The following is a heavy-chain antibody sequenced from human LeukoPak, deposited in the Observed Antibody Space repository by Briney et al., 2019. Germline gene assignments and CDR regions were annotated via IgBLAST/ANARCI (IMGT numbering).Heavy chain of an antibody. CDR2: MNPNSGNT. CDR3: ARADSSGYRYGY. V-gene: IGHV1-8*01. J-gene: IGHJ4*02. D-gene: IGHD3-22*01. CDR1: GYTFTSYD. Sequence: ASVKVSCKASGYTFTSYDINWVRQATGQGLEWMGWMNPNSGNTGYAQKFQGRVTMTRNTSISTAYMELSSLRSEDTAVYYCARADSSGYRYGYWGQGTLVTVSS.